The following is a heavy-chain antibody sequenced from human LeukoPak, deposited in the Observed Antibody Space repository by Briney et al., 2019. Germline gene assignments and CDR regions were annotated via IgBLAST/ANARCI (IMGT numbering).Heavy chain of an antibody. CDR1: GFTFSNYE. CDR3: ARVAETATGAYDI. J-gene: IGHJ3*02. V-gene: IGHV3-7*04. CDR2: INNDGSRK. Sequence: GGSLRLSCAAPGFTFSNYEMSWVRQAPGKRLEWVASINNDGSRKNYVDSVKGRFTISRDNARNSLYLQMNSLRAEDTAVYYCARVAETATGAYDIWGQGTMVTVSS. D-gene: IGHD2-21*02.